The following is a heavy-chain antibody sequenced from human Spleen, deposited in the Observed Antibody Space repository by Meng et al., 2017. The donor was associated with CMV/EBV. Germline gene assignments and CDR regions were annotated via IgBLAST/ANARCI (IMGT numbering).Heavy chain of an antibody. D-gene: IGHD2-2*01. V-gene: IGHV4-34*01. CDR2: INHSGGT. CDR1: SFSGYY. J-gene: IGHJ5*02. CDR3: ARAKGIVVVPAARGYWFDP. Sequence: SFSGYYWSWIRQPPGKGLEWIGEINHSGGTNYNPSLKSRVTISVDTSKNQFSLKLSSVTAADTAVYYCARAKGIVVVPAARGYWFDPWGQGTLVTVSS.